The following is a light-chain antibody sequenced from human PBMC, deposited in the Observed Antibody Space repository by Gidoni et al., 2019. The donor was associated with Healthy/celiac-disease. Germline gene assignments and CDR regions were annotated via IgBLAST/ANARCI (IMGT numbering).Light chain of an antibody. Sequence: ELVLTQSPATLSLSPGERATLSCRASQSVSSYLAWYQQKPGQATRLLIYAASNRATGIPARFSGSGSGTDFTLTISSLEPEDFAVYYCQQRSNWPWTFGQGTKVEIK. CDR3: QQRSNWPWT. CDR2: AAS. J-gene: IGKJ1*01. V-gene: IGKV3-11*01. CDR1: QSVSSY.